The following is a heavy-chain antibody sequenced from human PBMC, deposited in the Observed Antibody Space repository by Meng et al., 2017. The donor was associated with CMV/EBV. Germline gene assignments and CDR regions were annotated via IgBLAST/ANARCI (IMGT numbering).Heavy chain of an antibody. D-gene: IGHD3-22*01. CDR3: ARARYDSSGYYYYFDY. CDR2: IYYGGST. V-gene: IGHV4-59*01. Sequence: SETPSLTCTVSGGSISSYYWSWIRQPPGKGLEWIGYIYYGGSTNYNPSLKSRVTISVDTSKNQFSLKLSSVTAADTAVYYCARARYDSSGYYYYFDYWGQGTLVTVSS. CDR1: GGSISSYY. J-gene: IGHJ4*02.